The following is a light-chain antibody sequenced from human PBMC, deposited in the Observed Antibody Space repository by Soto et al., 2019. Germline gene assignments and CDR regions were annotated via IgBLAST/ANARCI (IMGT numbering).Light chain of an antibody. Sequence: QSALTQPRSVSGSPGQSVTISCTGTSSDVGGYNYVSWYQQHPGKAPKLMIYDVSNRPSGVSNRFSGSKSDNTASLTISGLQAEDEADYYCLSYTTSSTYVFGTGTKLTVL. CDR1: SSDVGGYNY. J-gene: IGLJ1*01. CDR3: LSYTTSSTYV. V-gene: IGLV2-14*01. CDR2: DVS.